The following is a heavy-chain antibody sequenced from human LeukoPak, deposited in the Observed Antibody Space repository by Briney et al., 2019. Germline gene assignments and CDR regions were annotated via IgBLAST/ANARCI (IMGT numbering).Heavy chain of an antibody. J-gene: IGHJ4*02. V-gene: IGHV4-38-2*01. D-gene: IGHD5-12*01. CDR2: IFHSGST. Sequence: GSLRLSCPASGFTFGDCCMSWFRQAPGKGLEWIGSIFHSGSTYYNPSLKSRVTMSVDTSKNQFSLKLTSVTAADTAVYYCASQTVATFHSEYWGQGTLVTVSS. CDR3: ASQTVATFHSEY. CDR1: GFTFGDCC.